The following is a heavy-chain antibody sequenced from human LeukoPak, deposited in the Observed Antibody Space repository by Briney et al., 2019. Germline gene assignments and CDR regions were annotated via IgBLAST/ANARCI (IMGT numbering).Heavy chain of an antibody. D-gene: IGHD3-22*01. V-gene: IGHV1-2*06. CDR2: NYPNSGGT. J-gene: IGHJ6*03. Sequence: ASVTVPCKPCGCTLSDYYQIHFGRPAPGEGLEWMGRNYPNSGGTKYAQNFQGRVTMTADMSMEPVYMELSWLRSDDTAVYWCARDNSGYDYINYYFYMDVWGKGTTVIVSS. CDR1: GCTLSDYY. CDR3: ARDNSGYDYINYYFYMDV.